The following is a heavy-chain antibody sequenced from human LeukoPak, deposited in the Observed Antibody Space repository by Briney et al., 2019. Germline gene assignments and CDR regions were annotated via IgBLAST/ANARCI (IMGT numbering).Heavy chain of an antibody. Sequence: PGGSLRLSCAASGFTFSSYEMNWVRQAPGKGLEWVAVISYDGSNKYYADSVKGRFTISRDNSKNTLYLQMNSLRAEDTAVYYCAREGRTAVMVRGYYMDVWGKGTTVTVSS. CDR1: GFTFSSYE. J-gene: IGHJ6*03. V-gene: IGHV3-30*04. D-gene: IGHD3-10*01. CDR2: ISYDGSNK. CDR3: AREGRTAVMVRGYYMDV.